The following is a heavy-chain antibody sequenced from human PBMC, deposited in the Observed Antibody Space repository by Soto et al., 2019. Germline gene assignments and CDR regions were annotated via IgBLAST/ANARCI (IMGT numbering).Heavy chain of an antibody. V-gene: IGHV4-39*01. D-gene: IGHD3-10*01. CDR1: GGSISSSSYY. J-gene: IGHJ6*02. CDR2: IYYSGST. Sequence: SETLSLTCTVSGGSISSSSYYWGWIRQPPGKGLEWIGSIYYSGSTYYNPSLKSRVTISVDTSKNQFSLKLSSVTAADTAVYYCARHFFGSNMVRGAYYYYGMDVWGQGTTVTVSS. CDR3: ARHFFGSNMVRGAYYYYGMDV.